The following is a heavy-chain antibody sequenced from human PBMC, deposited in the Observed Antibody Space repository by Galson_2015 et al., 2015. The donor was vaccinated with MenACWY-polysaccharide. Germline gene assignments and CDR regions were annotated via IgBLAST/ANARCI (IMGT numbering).Heavy chain of an antibody. V-gene: IGHV3-7*01. CDR3: ARDSRSLYSGYKY. D-gene: IGHD1-14*01. CDR2: IKQDGSEK. J-gene: IGHJ4*02. CDR1: GFTFSSYW. Sequence: SLRLSCAASGFTFSSYWMSWVRQASGKGLEWVANIKQDGSEKYYVDSVKGRYTISRDNAKNSLYLQMNSLRAEDTAVYYCARDSRSLYSGYKYWGQGTLVTVSS.